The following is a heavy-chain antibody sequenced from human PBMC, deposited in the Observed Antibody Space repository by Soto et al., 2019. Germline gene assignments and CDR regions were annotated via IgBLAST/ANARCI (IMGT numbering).Heavy chain of an antibody. J-gene: IGHJ4*02. CDR2: INHSGIT. V-gene: IGHV4-34*01. CDR1: GGSMINYF. Sequence: SEALSLTGTVSGGSMINYFWTWIRQPPGKGLECMGEINHSGITNYNPSLKSRVTISVDTSKNQFSLKLSSVTAADTAVYYCARSYYYDSSGHNPHFDYWGQGTLVTVSS. D-gene: IGHD3-22*01. CDR3: ARSYYYDSSGHNPHFDY.